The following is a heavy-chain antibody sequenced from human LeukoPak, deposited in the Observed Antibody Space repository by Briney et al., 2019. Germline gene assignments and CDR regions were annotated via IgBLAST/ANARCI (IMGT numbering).Heavy chain of an antibody. Sequence: PSETLSLSCTVSGGSISSYYWSWIRQPPGKGLEWIGYIYYSGSTNYNPSLKSRVTISVDTSKNQFSPKLSSVTAADTAVYYCAKRRGPYFDYWGQGTLVTVSS. D-gene: IGHD3/OR15-3a*01. CDR2: IYYSGST. V-gene: IGHV4-59*01. CDR3: AKRRGPYFDY. CDR1: GGSISSYY. J-gene: IGHJ4*02.